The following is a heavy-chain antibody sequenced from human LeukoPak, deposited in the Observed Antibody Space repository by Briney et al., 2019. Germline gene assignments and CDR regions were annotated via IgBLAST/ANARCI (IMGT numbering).Heavy chain of an antibody. D-gene: IGHD3-22*01. V-gene: IGHV3-11*01. Sequence: PGGSLRLSCAASGFTFSDYYMSWIRQAPGKGLEWVSYISSSGSTIYYADSVKGRFTISRDNAKNSLYLQMNSLRAEDTAVYYYAGGAYDSSGYLGAFDIWGQGTMVTVSS. CDR2: ISSSGSTI. CDR3: AGGAYDSSGYLGAFDI. J-gene: IGHJ3*02. CDR1: GFTFSDYY.